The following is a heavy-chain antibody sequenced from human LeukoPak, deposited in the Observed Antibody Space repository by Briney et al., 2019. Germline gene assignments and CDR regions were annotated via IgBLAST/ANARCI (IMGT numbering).Heavy chain of an antibody. V-gene: IGHV3-21*01. J-gene: IGHJ4*02. CDR3: ARPAGSGWSDFDY. CDR1: GFTFSSYS. Sequence: GGSLRLSCAASGFTFSSYSMNWVRQAPGKGLEWVSSISSSSSYIYYADSVKGRFTISRDNAKNSLYLQMNSLRAEDTAVYYCARPAGSGWSDFDYWGQGTLVTVSS. D-gene: IGHD6-19*01. CDR2: ISSSSSYI.